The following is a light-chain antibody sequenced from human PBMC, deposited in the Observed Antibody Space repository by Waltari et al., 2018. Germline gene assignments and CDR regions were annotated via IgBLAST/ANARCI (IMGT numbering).Light chain of an antibody. Sequence: DIQMTQSPSALSASVGDRVTISCRASQTMSSDLNWYQQKPGTAPKFLIYAVSNLQSGVPSRFSGSGSGTDFTLTISSLQPEDSATYYCQQSSTWTFGQGTKVEIK. CDR1: QTMSSD. V-gene: IGKV1-39*01. J-gene: IGKJ1*01. CDR3: QQSSTWT. CDR2: AVS.